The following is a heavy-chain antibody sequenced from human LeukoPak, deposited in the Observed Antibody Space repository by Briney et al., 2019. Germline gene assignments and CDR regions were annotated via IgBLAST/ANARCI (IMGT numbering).Heavy chain of an antibody. D-gene: IGHD6-13*01. CDR1: GFTVSSNY. CDR2: IYYSGST. Sequence: PGGSLRLSCVASGFTVSSNYMSWVRQAPGKGLEWIGYIYYSGSTNYNPSLKSRVTISVDTSKNQFSLKLSSVTAADTAVYYCARIIAAAGYYYYGMDVWGQGTTVTVSS. V-gene: IGHV4-59*08. J-gene: IGHJ6*02. CDR3: ARIIAAAGYYYYGMDV.